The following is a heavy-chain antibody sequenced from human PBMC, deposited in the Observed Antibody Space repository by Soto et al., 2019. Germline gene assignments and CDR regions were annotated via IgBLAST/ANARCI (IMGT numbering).Heavy chain of an antibody. Sequence: EVQLVESGGGLVQPGGSLRLSCAASGFTFSSNNMNWVRQAPGKGLEWVSYISSGSSTIYYADSVKGRFTISRDNGKNSVYLQMNSLRDEDTAVYYCAREYVNSGYYYYGMDVWGQGTTVTVSS. CDR3: AREYVNSGYYYYGMDV. D-gene: IGHD3-22*01. CDR1: GFTFSSNN. V-gene: IGHV3-48*02. CDR2: ISSGSSTI. J-gene: IGHJ6*02.